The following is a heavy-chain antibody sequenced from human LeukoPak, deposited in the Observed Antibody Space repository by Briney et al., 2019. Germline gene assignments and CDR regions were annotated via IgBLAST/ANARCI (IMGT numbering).Heavy chain of an antibody. CDR1: GGSFSGYY. J-gene: IGHJ4*02. CDR2: IYYSGST. D-gene: IGHD1-26*01. CDR3: ARAPIRATADFDY. V-gene: IGHV4-31*11. Sequence: KSSETLSLTCAVYGGSFSGYYWSWIRQHPGKGLEWIGYIYYSGSTYYNPSLKSRVTISVDTSKNQFSLKLSSVTAADTAVYYCARAPIRATADFDYWGQGTLVTVSS.